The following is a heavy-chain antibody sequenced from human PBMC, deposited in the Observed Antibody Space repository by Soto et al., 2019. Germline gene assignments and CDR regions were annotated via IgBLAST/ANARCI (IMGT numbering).Heavy chain of an antibody. V-gene: IGHV2-5*01. J-gene: IGHJ4*02. D-gene: IGHD6-19*01. Sequence: QITLKESGPPLVKPTQTLTLTCTFSGFSLTTSGVGVGWIRQTPGKALEWLALIYWNADKRYSPTLRSTLTISKDTSKNYVVLTMTNMDPVDTATYYCAHRLRWLANFDYWGQGTLVTVSS. CDR1: GFSLTTSGVG. CDR2: IYWNADK. CDR3: AHRLRWLANFDY.